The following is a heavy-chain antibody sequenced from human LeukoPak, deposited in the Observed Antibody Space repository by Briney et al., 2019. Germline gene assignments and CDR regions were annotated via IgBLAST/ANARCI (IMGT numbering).Heavy chain of an antibody. CDR3: ARDRGSIVGDWFDP. CDR2: INPKSGGT. V-gene: IGHV1-2*02. Sequence: ASVKVSCKAYGYTFTGYYMHWVRQAPGQGLEWMGWINPKSGGTNYEQKFQGRVTMTRDTSISTAYMELSRLSSDDTAVYYCARDRGSIVGDWFDPWGQGTLVTVSP. J-gene: IGHJ5*02. D-gene: IGHD1-26*01. CDR1: GYTFTGYY.